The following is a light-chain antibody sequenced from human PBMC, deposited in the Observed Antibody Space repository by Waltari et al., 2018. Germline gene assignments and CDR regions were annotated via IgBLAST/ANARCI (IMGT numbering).Light chain of an antibody. CDR2: TVS. Sequence: QSALPQPRSVSGSPGKSVTISCTGTSSDVGSYKYVSLYQQHPVKPPKLIIYTVSQRLSGVPDRFSGSKSGNTASLTISGLEADDEADYFCTSYAGAYTVFGGGTKLTVL. CDR1: SSDVGSYKY. J-gene: IGLJ2*01. CDR3: TSYAGAYTV. V-gene: IGLV2-11*01.